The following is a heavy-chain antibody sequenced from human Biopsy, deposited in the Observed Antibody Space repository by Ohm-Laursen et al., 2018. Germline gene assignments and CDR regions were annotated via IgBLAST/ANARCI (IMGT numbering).Heavy chain of an antibody. CDR1: GLTFDDYA. CDR3: VKAAYGSGTYHPLDY. CDR2: ISWNSDFI. J-gene: IGHJ4*02. D-gene: IGHD3-10*01. Sequence: SLRLSCAASGLTFDDYAMHWVRQAPGKGLEWVSGISWNSDFIGYADSVKGRFTTSRDNAKRSLYLQMNSLRVEDTAFYYCVKAAYGSGTYHPLDYWGQGTLVTVSS. V-gene: IGHV3-9*01.